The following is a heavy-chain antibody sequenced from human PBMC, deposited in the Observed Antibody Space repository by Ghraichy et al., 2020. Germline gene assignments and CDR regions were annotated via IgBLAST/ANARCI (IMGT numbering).Heavy chain of an antibody. V-gene: IGHV3-23*01. CDR1: GFIFSSYA. Sequence: GGSLRLSCAASGFIFSSYAMNWVRQAPGKGLEWVSGISDSGGYTYYADSVKGRFTISRDNSKNTLYLQINSLRAEDSALYYCAKLYYGSGTNDAFDIWGQGTMVTVSS. J-gene: IGHJ3*02. CDR3: AKLYYGSGTNDAFDI. D-gene: IGHD3-10*01. CDR2: ISDSGGYT.